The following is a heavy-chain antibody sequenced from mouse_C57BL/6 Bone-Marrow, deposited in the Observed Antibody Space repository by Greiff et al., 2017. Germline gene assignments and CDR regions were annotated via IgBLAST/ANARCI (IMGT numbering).Heavy chain of an antibody. Sequence: QVQLKESGAELVKPGASVKISCKASGYAFSSYWMNWVKQRPGKGLEWIGQIYPGDGDTNYNGKFKGKATLTADKSSSTAYRQLRSLTSEDSAVYFCARWGVTTVRYFDVWGTGTTVTVSS. V-gene: IGHV1-80*01. D-gene: IGHD1-1*01. J-gene: IGHJ1*03. CDR1: GYAFSSYW. CDR2: IYPGDGDT. CDR3: ARWGVTTVRYFDV.